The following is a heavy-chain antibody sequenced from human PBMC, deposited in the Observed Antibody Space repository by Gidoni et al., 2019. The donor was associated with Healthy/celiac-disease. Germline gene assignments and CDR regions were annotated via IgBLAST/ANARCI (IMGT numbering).Heavy chain of an antibody. CDR1: GGTFSSYA. CDR3: ARGPVEMATNQKRNYYYYYGMDV. J-gene: IGHJ6*02. V-gene: IGHV1-69*01. D-gene: IGHD5-12*01. Sequence: QVQLVQSGAEVKKPGSSVKVSCKASGGTFSSYAISWVRQAPGQGLEWMGGIIPIFGTANYAQKFQGRVTITADESTSTAYMELSSLRSEDTAVYYCARGPVEMATNQKRNYYYYYGMDVWGQGTTVTVSS. CDR2: IIPIFGTA.